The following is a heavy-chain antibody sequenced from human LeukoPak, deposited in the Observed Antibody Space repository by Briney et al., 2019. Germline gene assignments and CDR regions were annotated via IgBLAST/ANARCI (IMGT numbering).Heavy chain of an antibody. V-gene: IGHV4-34*01. J-gene: IGHJ4*02. D-gene: IGHD6-19*01. CDR2: INHSGST. CDR1: GGSFSGYY. Sequence: PSETLSLTCAVYGGSFSGYYWSWIRQPPGKGLEWIGEINHSGSTNYNPSLKSRVTVSVDTSKNQFPLKLSSVTAADTAVYYCSRRPSRSRFDYWGQGALVTVSS. CDR3: SRRPSRSRFDY.